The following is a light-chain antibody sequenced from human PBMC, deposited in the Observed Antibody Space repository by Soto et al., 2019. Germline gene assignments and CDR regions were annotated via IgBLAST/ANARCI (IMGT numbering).Light chain of an antibody. Sequence: EIVLTQSPATLSLSPGERATLSCRASQSVSSYVAWCKQKHGQAPRLLLYDASTRTTGIPARFRGSGSGTDFTLSISSLEPEDFAIYDCQEHSNWPPVTCGGGTKVEIK. V-gene: IGKV3-11*01. CDR1: QSVSSY. CDR3: QEHSNWPPVT. J-gene: IGKJ4*01. CDR2: DAS.